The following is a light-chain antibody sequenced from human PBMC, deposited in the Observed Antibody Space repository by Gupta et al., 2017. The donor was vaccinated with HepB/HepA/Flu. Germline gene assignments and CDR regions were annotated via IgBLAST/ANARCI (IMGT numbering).Light chain of an antibody. V-gene: IGKV1-9*01. CDR1: QGISSY. CDR3: HQVDTSPLT. CDR2: AAS. Sequence: DIQLTQSPSFLSASVGDRVTITCRASQGISSYLAWYQQKPGKAPQFLISAASTLQTGVPSRFSGSGSGTEFTLTISSLQPEDFATYYCHQVDTSPLTFGGGTKVEIK. J-gene: IGKJ4*01.